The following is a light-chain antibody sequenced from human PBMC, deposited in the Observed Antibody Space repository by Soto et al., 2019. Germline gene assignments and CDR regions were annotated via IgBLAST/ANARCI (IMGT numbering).Light chain of an antibody. CDR1: QSISSY. CDR3: QQSYSSPFT. V-gene: IGKV1-39*01. Sequence: DLQMTQSPSSLSASVGDRVTITCRASQSISSYLNWYQQKPGKAPNLLIYAASSLQSGVPSKFSSSGTGTDFTLTISRLPPEDFATYYCQQSYSSPFTFGPGTKVDIK. J-gene: IGKJ3*01. CDR2: AAS.